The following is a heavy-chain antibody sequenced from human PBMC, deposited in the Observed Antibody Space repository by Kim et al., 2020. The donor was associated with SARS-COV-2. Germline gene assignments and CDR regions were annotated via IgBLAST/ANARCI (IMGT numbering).Heavy chain of an antibody. D-gene: IGHD3-9*01. Sequence: GGSLRLSCASSGFTFSSYSMNWVRQAPGKGLEWVSSISSSSSYIYYADSVKGRFTISRDNAKNSLYLQMNSLRAEDTAVYYCARENYDILTGSHPLHPEPDYYYYGMDVGSQGTTVTVSS. CDR1: GFTFSSYS. CDR2: ISSSSSYI. J-gene: IGHJ6*02. V-gene: IGHV3-21*01. CDR3: ARENYDILTGSHPLHPEPDYYYYGMDV.